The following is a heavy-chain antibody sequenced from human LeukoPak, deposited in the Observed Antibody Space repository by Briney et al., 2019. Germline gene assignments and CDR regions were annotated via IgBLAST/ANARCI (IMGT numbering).Heavy chain of an antibody. J-gene: IGHJ6*02. CDR3: ARNSFAELLLLGSAYGMDV. D-gene: IGHD3-10*01. CDR2: IKEDGSEK. Sequence: PGGSLRLSCAASGFTFSNYAMSWVRQAPGKGLEWVANIKEDGSEKYYVDSVKGRFTISRDNAKNSLYLQINSLRVEDTAVYYCARNSFAELLLLGSAYGMDVWGQGTTVTVSS. CDR1: GFTFSNYA. V-gene: IGHV3-7*01.